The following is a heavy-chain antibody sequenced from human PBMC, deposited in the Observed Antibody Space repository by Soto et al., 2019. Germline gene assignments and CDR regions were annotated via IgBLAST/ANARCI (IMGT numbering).Heavy chain of an antibody. CDR2: ISPYNGNT. CDR1: GYTFTSYG. Sequence: QVQLVQSGAEVKKPGASVKVSCKASGYTFTSYGVSWVRQAPGQGLEWMGWISPYNGNTYYVQKFQGRVTMTTDTSTSTAYMELRSLRSDDTAVYYCAGDLHYYDSSGSGYWGQGTLVTVSS. CDR3: AGDLHYYDSSGSGY. D-gene: IGHD3-22*01. V-gene: IGHV1-18*01. J-gene: IGHJ4*02.